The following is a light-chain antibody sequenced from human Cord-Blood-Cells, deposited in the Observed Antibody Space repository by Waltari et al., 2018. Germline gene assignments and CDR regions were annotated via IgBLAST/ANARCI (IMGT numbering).Light chain of an antibody. V-gene: IGLV2-8*01. CDR1: SSDVGGYNY. CDR2: EVS. J-gene: IGLJ2*01. CDR3: SSYAGSNNLG. Sequence: QSALTQPPSASGSPGQSVTISCTGTSSDVGGYNYVSWYQQYPGKAPKLMIYEVSKRPSGVPDRFPGSKSGNPASLTVSGLQAEDEADYYCSSYAGSNNLGFGGGTKLTVL.